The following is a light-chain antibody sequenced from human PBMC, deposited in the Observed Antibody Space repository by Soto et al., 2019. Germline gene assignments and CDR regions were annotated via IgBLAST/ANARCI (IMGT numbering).Light chain of an antibody. V-gene: IGLV1-47*01. CDR1: RSNIGSNY. CDR3: AAWDDSLRGWV. Sequence: QSVLTQPPSASGTPGQRVTISCSGRRSNIGSNYVYWYQQFPGTAPKPLIHRNDQRPSGVPDRFSGSKSGTTASLAISGLRSEDEAAYSCAAWDDSLRGWVFGGGTKVTVL. CDR2: RND. J-gene: IGLJ3*02.